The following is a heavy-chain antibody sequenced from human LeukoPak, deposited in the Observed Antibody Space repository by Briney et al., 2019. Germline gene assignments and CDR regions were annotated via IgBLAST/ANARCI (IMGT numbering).Heavy chain of an antibody. Sequence: SETLSLTCTVSGGSINISNYYWGWIRQPPGKGLEWIGAIYFSGSTYYNPSLKSRATMSVDTSKNQFSLKLSSVAAAHTAVDYCARDRGDIVAVPAAKDYYYYYYMDVWGKGTTVTISS. CDR2: IYFSGST. V-gene: IGHV4-39*07. CDR3: ARDRGDIVAVPAAKDYYYYYYMDV. D-gene: IGHD2-2*01. J-gene: IGHJ6*03. CDR1: GGSINISNYY.